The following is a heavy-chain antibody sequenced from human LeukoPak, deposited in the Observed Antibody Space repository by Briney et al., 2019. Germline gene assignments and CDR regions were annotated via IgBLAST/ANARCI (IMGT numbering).Heavy chain of an antibody. D-gene: IGHD3-10*01. CDR2: ISGSSSYT. Sequence: GGSLRLSCAASGFTFSSYRMNWVRQAPGKGLEWVSSISGSSSYTYYADSVRGRFTISRDNAKNSLYLQTNSLRAEDTAVYYCATPPYYYGSGKENYWGQGTLATVSS. J-gene: IGHJ4*02. CDR3: ATPPYYYGSGKENY. V-gene: IGHV3-21*01. CDR1: GFTFSSYR.